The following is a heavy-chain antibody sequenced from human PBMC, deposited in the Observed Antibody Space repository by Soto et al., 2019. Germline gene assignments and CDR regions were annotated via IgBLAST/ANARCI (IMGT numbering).Heavy chain of an antibody. J-gene: IGHJ4*02. CDR3: ASKHSSRAFEY. CDR2: INSDGSST. D-gene: IGHD6-13*01. CDR1: GFTFSSYW. Sequence: EVQLVESGGGLVQPGGSLRLSCAASGFTFSSYWMHWVRQAPGKGLVWVSRINSDGSSTTYADSVKGRFTISRDNAKNTVYLQMNSLRAEDTAVYYFASKHSSRAFEYWGQGTLVTVSS. V-gene: IGHV3-74*01.